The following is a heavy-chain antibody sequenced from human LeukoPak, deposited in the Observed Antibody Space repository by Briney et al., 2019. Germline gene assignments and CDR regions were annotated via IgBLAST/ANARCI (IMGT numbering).Heavy chain of an antibody. D-gene: IGHD1-26*01. CDR1: GGSMSSYY. V-gene: IGHV4-59*01. CDR3: ARQGSGSYYDYYYGMDV. Sequence: SDTLSLTCTISGGSMSSYYWSWIRQPPGKGLEWIGYIYYSGSTNYNPSLKSRVTISVDTSKNQFSLKLSSVTAADTAVYYCARQGSGSYYDYYYGMDVWGQGTTVTVSS. J-gene: IGHJ6*02. CDR2: IYYSGST.